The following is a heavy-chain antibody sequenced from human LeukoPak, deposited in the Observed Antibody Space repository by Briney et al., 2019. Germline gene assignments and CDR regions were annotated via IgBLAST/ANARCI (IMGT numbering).Heavy chain of an antibody. CDR2: IYYSGST. D-gene: IGHD3-22*01. Sequence: SETLSLTCTVSGGSISSSSYYWGWIRQPPGKGLEWIGSIYYSGSTYYNPSLKSRVTISVDTSKNQFSLKLSSVTAADTALYYCARIYDSDTYHAPPFDLWGRGTLVTVSS. CDR1: GGSISSSSYY. CDR3: ARIYDSDTYHAPPFDL. V-gene: IGHV4-39*07. J-gene: IGHJ2*01.